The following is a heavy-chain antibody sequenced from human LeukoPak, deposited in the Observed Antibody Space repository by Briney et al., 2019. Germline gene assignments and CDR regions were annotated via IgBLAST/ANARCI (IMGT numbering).Heavy chain of an antibody. CDR2: ISYDGRSK. J-gene: IGHJ4*02. CDR3: AKVGCSTSTCPNRFDY. V-gene: IGHV3-30*18. Sequence: GRSLRLSCAASGVAFGSYGMHWVRQTPDKGLEWVAIISYDGRSKYYTDSVTGRFSISRDDSKNTVYLQMDSLRPEDTAVYYCAKVGCSTSTCPNRFDYWGQGTLVTVSS. CDR1: GVAFGSYG. D-gene: IGHD2-2*01.